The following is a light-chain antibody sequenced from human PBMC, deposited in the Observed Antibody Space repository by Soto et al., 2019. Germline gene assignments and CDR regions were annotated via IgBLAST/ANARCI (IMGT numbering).Light chain of an antibody. V-gene: IGLV2-14*01. CDR3: SSFTSINTLV. Sequence: QSALTQPASVSGSPGQSITISCTGTSSDVGGYNYVSWYQQHPGKAPKLMIYEVSNRPSGVSNRFSGSKSGNTASLTISGLQAEDEADYYYSSFTSINTLVFGGGTKLTVL. CDR2: EVS. J-gene: IGLJ3*02. CDR1: SSDVGGYNY.